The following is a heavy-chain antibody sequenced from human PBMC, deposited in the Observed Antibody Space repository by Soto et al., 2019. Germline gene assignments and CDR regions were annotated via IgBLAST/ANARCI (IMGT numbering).Heavy chain of an antibody. Sequence: ASVKVSCKASGFTFTSSAVQWVRQARGQRLEWIGWIVVGSGNTNYAQKFQERVTITRDMSTSTAYMELSSLRSEDTAVYYCAAGYSSGWYGYLKHWGQGTLVTVYS. D-gene: IGHD6-19*01. CDR2: IVVGSGNT. CDR3: AAGYSSGWYGYLKH. J-gene: IGHJ1*01. CDR1: GFTFTSSA. V-gene: IGHV1-58*01.